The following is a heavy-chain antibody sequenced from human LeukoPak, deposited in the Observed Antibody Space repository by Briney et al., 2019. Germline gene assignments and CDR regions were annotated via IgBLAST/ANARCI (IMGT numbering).Heavy chain of an antibody. CDR2: LYYSGST. Sequence: SETLSLTCTVSGGSISSSSYYWGWIRQPPGKGLEWIGSLYYSGSTYYNPSLKSRVTISVDTSKNQFSLKLSSMTAADAAVDYCARHQWARRWFDPRGQRTLVTVSS. CDR3: ARHQWARRWFDP. J-gene: IGHJ5*02. CDR1: GGSISSSSYY. D-gene: IGHD1-26*01. V-gene: IGHV4-39*01.